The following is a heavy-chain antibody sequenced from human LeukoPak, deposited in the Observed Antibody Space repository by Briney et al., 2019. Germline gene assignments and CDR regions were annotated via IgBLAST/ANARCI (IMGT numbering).Heavy chain of an antibody. V-gene: IGHV1-46*01. CDR1: GYTFTRYY. D-gene: IGHD2-2*01. J-gene: IGHJ5*02. CDR3: ARDSSTSSLADP. CDR2: IHPSSGST. Sequence: ASVKVSCKASGYTFTRYYMHWVRQAPGQGLEWMGIIHPSSGSTSYAQKFEGRVTLTRDTYTSTVYMELISLRSEDTAVYYCARDSSTSSLADPWGQGTLVTVSS.